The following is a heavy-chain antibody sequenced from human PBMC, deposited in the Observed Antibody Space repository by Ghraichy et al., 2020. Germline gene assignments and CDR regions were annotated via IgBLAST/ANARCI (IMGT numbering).Heavy chain of an antibody. CDR1: GGSISSYY. D-gene: IGHD3-3*01. V-gene: IGHV4-59*01. J-gene: IGHJ6*02. CDR3: ARGLRKLHSYDFWSGYSSFSYYGMGV. CDR2: IYYSGST. Sequence: SETLSLTCTVSGGSISSYYWSWIRQPPGKGLEWIGYIYYSGSTNYNPSLKSRVTISVDTSKNQFSLKLSSVTAADTAVYYCARGLRKLHSYDFWSGYSSFSYYGMGVWGQGTTVTVSS.